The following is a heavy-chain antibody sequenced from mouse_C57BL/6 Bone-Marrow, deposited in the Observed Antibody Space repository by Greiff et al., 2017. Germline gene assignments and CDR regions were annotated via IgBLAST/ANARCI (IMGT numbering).Heavy chain of an antibody. D-gene: IGHD1-1*01. CDR3: TTRGYGIVYFDY. Sequence: VQLQQSGAELVRPGASVKLSCTASGFNIKDDYMHWVKQRPEQGLEWIGWIDPENGDTEYASKFQGKATITADTSSNTAYMQLSSLTSEDTAVYYYTTRGYGIVYFDYWGQGTTLTVSS. CDR1: GFNIKDDY. CDR2: IDPENGDT. V-gene: IGHV14-4*01. J-gene: IGHJ2*01.